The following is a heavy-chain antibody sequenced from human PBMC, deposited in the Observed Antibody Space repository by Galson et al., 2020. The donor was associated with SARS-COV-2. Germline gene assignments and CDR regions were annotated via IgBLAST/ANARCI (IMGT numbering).Heavy chain of an antibody. J-gene: IGHJ3*02. CDR3: AKYYYGSSGYSRYAFDI. Sequence: GGSLRLSCAASGFTFTTYAMSWVRQAPGKGLEGVSTISDSGGRTYNADSVKGRFTISRDNSKNTLYLQMTSLRAEDTAVYDCAKYYYGSSGYSRYAFDIWGQGTMVTVSS. V-gene: IGHV3-23*01. CDR1: GFTFTTYA. D-gene: IGHD3-22*01. CDR2: ISDSGGRT.